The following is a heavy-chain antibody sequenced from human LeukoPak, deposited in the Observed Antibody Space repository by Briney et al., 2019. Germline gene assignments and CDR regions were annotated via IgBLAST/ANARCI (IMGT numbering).Heavy chain of an antibody. CDR3: ARQGLHFPETFDI. J-gene: IGHJ3*02. CDR2: IYPGDSET. V-gene: IGHV5-51*01. Sequence: GESLKISCKGSGYSFTSYWIGWVRQMPGKGLEWIGIIYPGDSETRYSPPFQGQVTISADKSISTGYLQWSSLKASDTAMYYCARQGLHFPETFDIWGQGTMVTVSS. CDR1: GYSFTSYW.